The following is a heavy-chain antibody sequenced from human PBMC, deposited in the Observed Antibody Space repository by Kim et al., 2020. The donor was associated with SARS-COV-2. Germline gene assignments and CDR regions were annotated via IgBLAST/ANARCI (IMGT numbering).Heavy chain of an antibody. V-gene: IGHV3-30*07. D-gene: IGHD3-22*01. J-gene: IGHJ4*02. Sequence: SVKGRFPISRENPKNPLYLQMNSLRAEDTAVYYCARGPYYYDSSGSNFDYWGQGTLVTVSS. CDR3: ARGPYYYDSSGSNFDY.